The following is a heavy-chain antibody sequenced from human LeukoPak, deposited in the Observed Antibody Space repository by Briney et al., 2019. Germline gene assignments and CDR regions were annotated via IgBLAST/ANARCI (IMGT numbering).Heavy chain of an antibody. D-gene: IGHD2-2*02. Sequence: PGGSLRLSCAASGFTFSNYNMNWVRQAPGKGLEWVSSLSSSSSNALYADSVKGRFIISRDNAKNSLYLLMYSLRAEDTAVYYCARDGQYQLLYSHFDYWGQGTLVTVSS. CDR3: ARDGQYQLLYSHFDY. V-gene: IGHV3-21*01. CDR1: GFTFSNYN. CDR2: LSSSSSNA. J-gene: IGHJ4*02.